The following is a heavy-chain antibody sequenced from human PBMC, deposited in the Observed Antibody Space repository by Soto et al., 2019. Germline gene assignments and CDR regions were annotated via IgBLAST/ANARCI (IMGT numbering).Heavy chain of an antibody. V-gene: IGHV1-69*01. CDR3: ARDGTRGAQVGAFDI. CDR1: GGTFSSYA. CDR2: IIPTFGTA. D-gene: IGHD3-10*01. Sequence: QVQLVQSGAEVKKPGSSVKVSCKASGGTFSSYAISWVRQAPGQGLEWMGGIIPTFGTANYAQKFRGRVTITADESTSTAYMELSSLRSEDTAVYYCARDGTRGAQVGAFDIWGQGTMVTVSS. J-gene: IGHJ3*02.